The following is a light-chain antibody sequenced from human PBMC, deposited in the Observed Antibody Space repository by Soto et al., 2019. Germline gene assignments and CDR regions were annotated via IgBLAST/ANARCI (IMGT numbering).Light chain of an antibody. J-gene: IGLJ3*02. CDR2: DNN. CDR3: GTWDTSLSAGV. CDR1: SPNIGNNY. Sequence: QSVLTQPPSVSAAPGQKVTISCSGSSPNIGNNYVTWYQQLPGIAPKLLIYDNNKRPSGIPDRFSGSKSGTSATLGITGLQTGDEADYYCGTWDTSLSAGVFGGGTKLTVL. V-gene: IGLV1-51*01.